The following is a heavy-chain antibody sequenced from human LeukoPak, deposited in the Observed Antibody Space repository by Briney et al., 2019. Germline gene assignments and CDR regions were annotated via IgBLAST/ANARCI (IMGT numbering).Heavy chain of an antibody. D-gene: IGHD1-26*01. CDR1: GFTFSSYA. V-gene: IGHV3-23*01. J-gene: IGHJ4*02. Sequence: PGGSLRLSCAASGFTFSSYAMSWVRQAPGKGLESVSSISTSGGSTYYADSVKGRFTISRDNSKNTLYLQMNSLRAEDTAVYYCAKEDHSGSYYYFDYWGQGTLVTVSS. CDR2: ISTSGGST. CDR3: AKEDHSGSYYYFDY.